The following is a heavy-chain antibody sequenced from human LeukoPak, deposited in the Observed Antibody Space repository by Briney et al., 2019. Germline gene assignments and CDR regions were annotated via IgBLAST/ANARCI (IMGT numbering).Heavy chain of an antibody. V-gene: IGHV3-30-3*01. CDR1: GFTFRSYA. CDR2: ISYDGSNK. CDR3: ARDEGYGDPFDY. D-gene: IGHD4-17*01. Sequence: GGSLRLSCAASGFTFRSYAMHGVRQAPGKGLEWVAVISYDGSNKYYADSVKGRFTISRDNSKNTLYLQMNSLRAEDTAVYYCARDEGYGDPFDYWGQGTLVTVSS. J-gene: IGHJ4*02.